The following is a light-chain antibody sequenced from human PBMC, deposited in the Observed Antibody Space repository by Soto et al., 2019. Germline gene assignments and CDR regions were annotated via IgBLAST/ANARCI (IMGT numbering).Light chain of an antibody. J-gene: IGLJ1*01. CDR1: SSDVGAYNY. V-gene: IGLV2-8*01. CDR3: SSYAGSSNV. Sequence: QSALTQPPSASGSPGQSVAMSCTATSSDVGAYNYVSWYQQHPGKAANHMIYEVNKRPSGVPDRFSGSKSGNTASLTVSGLQAEDEADYYCSSYAGSSNVFGTGTKVTVL. CDR2: EVN.